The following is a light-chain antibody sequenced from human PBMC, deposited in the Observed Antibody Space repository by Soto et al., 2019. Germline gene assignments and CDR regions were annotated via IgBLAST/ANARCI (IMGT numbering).Light chain of an antibody. J-gene: IGKJ5*01. Sequence: DIELTQSPPILSVSPGEGATLSCLPSQRISTHLAWYQHSPGQAPRLLIVSSSRRPTDVPARFSGSGSGTDFTLTISSLQSEDSALYYCQQYSNWPTFGQGTRLEIK. CDR1: QRISTH. V-gene: IGKV3-15*01. CDR2: SSS. CDR3: QQYSNWPT.